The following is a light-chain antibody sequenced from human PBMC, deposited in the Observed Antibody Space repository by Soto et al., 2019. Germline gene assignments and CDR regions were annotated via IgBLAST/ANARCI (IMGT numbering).Light chain of an antibody. CDR2: GVT. CDR1: SGDFGGYNY. CDR3: NSYTNSNTLPV. Sequence: QSALTQPASVSGSPGQSITISCTGASGDFGGYNYVSWYQQHPGKAPQLLIYGVTNRPSGVSNRFSGSKSGNTASLTISGLQADDAAEYYCNSYTNSNTLPVFGTGTKVTVL. J-gene: IGLJ1*01. V-gene: IGLV2-14*03.